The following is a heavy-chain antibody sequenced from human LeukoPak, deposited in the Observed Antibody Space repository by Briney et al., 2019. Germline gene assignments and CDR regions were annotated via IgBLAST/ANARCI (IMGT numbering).Heavy chain of an antibody. CDR1: GGSISSSNW. V-gene: IGHV4-4*02. J-gene: IGHJ4*02. CDR3: ARSGADRGYYGSGSYYKIFDY. D-gene: IGHD3-10*01. Sequence: PSGTLSLTCAVSGGSISSSNWWSWVRQPPGKGLEWIGEIYHSGGTNYNPSLKSRVTISVDKSKNQFSLKLSSVTAADTAVYYCARSGADRGYYGSGSYYKIFDYWGQGTLVTVSS. CDR2: IYHSGGT.